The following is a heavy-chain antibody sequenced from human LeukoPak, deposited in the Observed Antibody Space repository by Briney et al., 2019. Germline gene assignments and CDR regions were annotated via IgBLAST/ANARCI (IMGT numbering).Heavy chain of an antibody. Sequence: SETLSLTCTVSGGSISSYYWSWIRQPPGKGLEWIGYIYYSGSTNYNPSLKSRVTISVDTSKNQFSLKLSSVTAADTAVYYCARGPTISFMDVWGKGTTVTLSS. J-gene: IGHJ6*03. CDR1: GGSISSYY. CDR3: ARGPTISFMDV. D-gene: IGHD3-3*01. V-gene: IGHV4-59*01. CDR2: IYYSGST.